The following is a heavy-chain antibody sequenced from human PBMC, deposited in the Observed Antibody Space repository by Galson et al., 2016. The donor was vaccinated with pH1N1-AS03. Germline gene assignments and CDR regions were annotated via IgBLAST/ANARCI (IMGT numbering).Heavy chain of an antibody. Sequence: SLRLSCAASGFTFSTYCMSWIRQAPGKGLEWVSSITSSSRTIYYADSVKGRFTISRDNAKNSLYLQMNSLRAEDTAVYYCARALSEQYYDILTGNDPWGQGTLVTVSS. J-gene: IGHJ5*02. CDR3: ARALSEQYYDILTGNDP. CDR2: ITSSSRTI. V-gene: IGHV3-11*04. D-gene: IGHD3-9*01. CDR1: GFTFSTYC.